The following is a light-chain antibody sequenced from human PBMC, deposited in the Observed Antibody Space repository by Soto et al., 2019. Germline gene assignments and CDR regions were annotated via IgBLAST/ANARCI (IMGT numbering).Light chain of an antibody. V-gene: IGKV1-5*03. J-gene: IGKJ1*01. CDR1: QGISNR. CDR3: QQYNSHWT. Sequence: DVPMTQSPSTLSASVGDRVTITCRASQGISNRLAWYQQKPGKAPKLLIYQASSLKSGVPSRFGGSGSGTEFTLTITSLQPDDFATYYCQQYNSHWTFGQGIKVEIK. CDR2: QAS.